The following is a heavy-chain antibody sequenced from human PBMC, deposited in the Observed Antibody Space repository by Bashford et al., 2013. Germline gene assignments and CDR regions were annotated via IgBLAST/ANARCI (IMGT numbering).Heavy chain of an antibody. D-gene: IGHD3-10*01. V-gene: IGHV3-30-3*01. CDR1: GFTFSAYS. CDR2: ISSDGDDK. CDR3: AKRVVYGSREGRAFDC. J-gene: IGHJ4*02. Sequence: GSLRLSCAASGFTFSAYSMHWVRQTPGKGLEWVAVISSDGDDKYYGDSVKGRFTIFRDNSQKRLFLQMNSLGPEDTAVYYCAKRVVYGSREGRAFDCWGQGTLVTVSS.